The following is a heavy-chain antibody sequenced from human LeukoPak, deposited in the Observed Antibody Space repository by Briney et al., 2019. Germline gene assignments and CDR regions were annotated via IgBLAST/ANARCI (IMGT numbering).Heavy chain of an antibody. CDR3: ARDGYNLSGYYYMDV. CDR1: GGTFSSYA. Sequence: GAPVKVSCKASGGTFSSYAISWVRQAPGQGREWMGGIIPIFGTANYAQKFQGRVTITTDESTSTAYMELSSLRSEDTAVYYCARDGYNLSGYYYMDVWGKGTTVTVSS. J-gene: IGHJ6*03. D-gene: IGHD5-24*01. V-gene: IGHV1-69*05. CDR2: IIPIFGTA.